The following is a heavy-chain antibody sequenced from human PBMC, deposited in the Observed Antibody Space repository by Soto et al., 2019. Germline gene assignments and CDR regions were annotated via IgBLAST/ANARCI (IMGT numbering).Heavy chain of an antibody. J-gene: IGHJ4*02. CDR1: GGSINTFY. Sequence: SETLSLTCTVSGGSINTFYWSWVRQPAGRGLEWIGRIFSSGSTSFNPSLESRVAMSVDTSKNHFSLNLSSVTAADMAVYYCAREGSYSAYNFAHGIQLWSFDFWGQGALVTV. CDR3: AREGSYSAYNFAHGIQLWSFDF. V-gene: IGHV4-4*07. CDR2: IFSSGST. D-gene: IGHD5-12*01.